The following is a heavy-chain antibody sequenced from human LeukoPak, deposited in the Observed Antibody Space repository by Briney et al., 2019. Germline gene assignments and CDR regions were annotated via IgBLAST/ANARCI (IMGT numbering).Heavy chain of an antibody. CDR3: ARDDDYDDHNSFDM. Sequence: GTSLRLSCAASGFVFSTYGMHWVRRAPGKGLEWVTVIWSHGNTKKYADSVTGRFTISRDNSKNTLYLEMNTLRAEDTAMYYCARDDDYDDHNSFDMWGQGTMVTVSS. D-gene: IGHD4-17*01. V-gene: IGHV3-33*01. CDR1: GFVFSTYG. CDR2: IWSHGNTK. J-gene: IGHJ3*02.